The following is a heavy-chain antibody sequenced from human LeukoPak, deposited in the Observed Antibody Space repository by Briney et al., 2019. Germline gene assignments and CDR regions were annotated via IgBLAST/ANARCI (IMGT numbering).Heavy chain of an antibody. J-gene: IGHJ3*02. V-gene: IGHV3-11*01. CDR1: GFTFSDYY. D-gene: IGHD3-10*01. CDR2: ISSSGSTI. Sequence: GGSLRLSCVASGFTFSDYYMSWIRQAPGKGLEWVSYISSSGSTIYYADSVKGRFTISRDNSKNSLYLQMNSLRAEDTALYYCAIPYGSGSYYTLDAFDIWGQGTMVTASS. CDR3: AIPYGSGSYYTLDAFDI.